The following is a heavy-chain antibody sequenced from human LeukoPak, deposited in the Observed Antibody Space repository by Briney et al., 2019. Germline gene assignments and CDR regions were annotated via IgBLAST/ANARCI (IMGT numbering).Heavy chain of an antibody. Sequence: KTSETLSLTCTVSGGPISSYYWSWIRQPPGKGLEWIGYIYYSGSTNYNPSLKSRVTISVDTSKNQFSLKLSSVTAADTAVYYCARVEWGYAFDYWGQGTLVTVSS. V-gene: IGHV4-59*01. CDR3: ARVEWGYAFDY. D-gene: IGHD5-12*01. J-gene: IGHJ4*02. CDR1: GGPISSYY. CDR2: IYYSGST.